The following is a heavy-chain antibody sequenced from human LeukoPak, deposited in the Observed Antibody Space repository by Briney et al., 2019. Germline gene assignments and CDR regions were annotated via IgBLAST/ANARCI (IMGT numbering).Heavy chain of an antibody. CDR2: ITGSGVST. CDR1: GFTLTTYV. D-gene: IGHD3-10*01. Sequence: GGSLRLSRAASGFTLTTYVMSWVGQAPGKGLEWGSAITGSGVSTSYAEFVKGRFTISRDNSKNTLYLQMHSLRAEDTAVYYCAKDQGSGSENYSWGYFDYWGQGTLVTVSS. CDR3: AKDQGSGSENYSWGYFDY. V-gene: IGHV3-23*01. J-gene: IGHJ4*02.